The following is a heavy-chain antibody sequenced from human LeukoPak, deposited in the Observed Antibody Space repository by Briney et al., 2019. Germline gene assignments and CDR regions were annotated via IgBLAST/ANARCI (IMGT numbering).Heavy chain of an antibody. Sequence: GGSLRLSCAASGFTFSSYAMSWVRLAPGKGLEWVASINQGGGEKHYVDSVKGRFTISRDNDKNCLYLQMTSLRVEDTAVYYCARPPNWDSSAYRPMDVWGQGTAVIVSS. D-gene: IGHD3-22*01. J-gene: IGHJ6*02. CDR3: ARPPNWDSSAYRPMDV. CDR1: GFTFSSYA. CDR2: INQGGGEK. V-gene: IGHV3-7*01.